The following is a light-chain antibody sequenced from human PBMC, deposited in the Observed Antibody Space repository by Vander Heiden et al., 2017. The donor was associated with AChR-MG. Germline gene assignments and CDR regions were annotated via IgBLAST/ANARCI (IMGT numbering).Light chain of an antibody. CDR2: DAS. Sequence: EIVLTQSPANLSLSPGERATLSCRASQSVSSYLAWYQQKPGQAPRLLIYDASNRATGIPARFSGSGSGTDFTLTISSLEPEDSAVYYCQQRSNWTYTFGQGTKLEIK. V-gene: IGKV3-11*01. CDR3: QQRSNWTYT. CDR1: QSVSSY. J-gene: IGKJ2*01.